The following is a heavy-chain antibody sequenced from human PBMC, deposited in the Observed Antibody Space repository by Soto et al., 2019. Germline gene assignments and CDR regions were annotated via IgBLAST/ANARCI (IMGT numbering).Heavy chain of an antibody. D-gene: IGHD5-12*01. CDR2: IRPITGGT. CDR1: GYTFTDYF. J-gene: IGHJ4*02. Sequence: ASVKVSCKASGYTFTDYFMHWVRQAPGQGPEWMGWIRPITGGTHYAQRLQGRVTVTRDTSLNTAHMELSSLRSDDTAVYYCARGRRYGGYDYWGQGTLVTVSS. CDR3: ARGRRYGGYDY. V-gene: IGHV1-2*02.